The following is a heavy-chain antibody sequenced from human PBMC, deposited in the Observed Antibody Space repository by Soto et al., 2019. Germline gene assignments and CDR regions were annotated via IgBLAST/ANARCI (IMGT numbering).Heavy chain of an antibody. V-gene: IGHV1-69*02. D-gene: IGHD2-2*01. CDR3: ARTYLRRDIVVVPAAMDYMDV. CDR2: IIPILGIA. J-gene: IGHJ6*03. Sequence: QVQLVQSGAEVKKPGSSVKVSCKASGGTFSSYTISWVRQAPGQGLEWLGRIIPILGIANYAQKFQGRATITADKSTSTAYMELSSLRSEDTAVYYCARTYLRRDIVVVPAAMDYMDVWGKGTTVTVSS. CDR1: GGTFSSYT.